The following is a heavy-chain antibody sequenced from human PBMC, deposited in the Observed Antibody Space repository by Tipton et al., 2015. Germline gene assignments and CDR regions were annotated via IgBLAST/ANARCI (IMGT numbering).Heavy chain of an antibody. D-gene: IGHD5-24*01. CDR3: ARDLEHGMDV. Sequence: LWSRLTMSVDSSKNQFSLKLTSVTAADTAVYYCARDLEHGMDVWGQGTTVTVSS. J-gene: IGHJ6*02. V-gene: IGHV4-4*06.